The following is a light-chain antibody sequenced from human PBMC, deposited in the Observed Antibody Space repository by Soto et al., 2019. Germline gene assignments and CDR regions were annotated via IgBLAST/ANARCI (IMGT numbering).Light chain of an antibody. CDR2: GAS. Sequence: EIVLTQSPCTLSLSPGERATLSCRASQSVSSSDLAWYQQKPGQAPRLLIYGASSRATGIPDRFSGSGSGTDFTLTISGLEPEDSAAYYCQRHGATFGQGTKVDI. V-gene: IGKV3-20*01. J-gene: IGKJ1*01. CDR3: QRHGAT. CDR1: QSVSSSD.